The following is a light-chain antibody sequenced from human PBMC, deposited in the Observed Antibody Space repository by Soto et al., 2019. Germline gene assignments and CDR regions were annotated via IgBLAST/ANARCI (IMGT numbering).Light chain of an antibody. J-gene: IGKJ1*01. V-gene: IGKV3-15*01. CDR3: QQYKNWPLT. Sequence: DILMTQSPATLSVSPGEGATLSCRASQTISSNLAWYQQRHGQVPRLLMYGASTRATGIPARFSGRGSGTEFTLTISSLQSEDFAVYYCQQYKNWPLTFGQGTNVEIK. CDR2: GAS. CDR1: QTISSN.